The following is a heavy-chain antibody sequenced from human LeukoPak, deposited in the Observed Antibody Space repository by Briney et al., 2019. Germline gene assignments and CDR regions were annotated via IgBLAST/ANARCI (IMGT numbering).Heavy chain of an antibody. CDR1: GFTFSNAW. J-gene: IGHJ4*02. V-gene: IGHV3-15*01. Sequence: GGSLRLSCAASGFTFSNAWMSWVRQAPGKGLEWVGCIKSKTDGGTTDYAAPVKGRFTISRDDSKNTLYLQMNSLKTEDTAVYYCTTERYFDWLLALVDYWGQGTLVTVSS. CDR3: TTERYFDWLLALVDY. D-gene: IGHD3-9*01. CDR2: IKSKTDGGTT.